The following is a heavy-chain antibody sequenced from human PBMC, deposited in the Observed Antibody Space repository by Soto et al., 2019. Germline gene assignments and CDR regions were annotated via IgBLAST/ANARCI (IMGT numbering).Heavy chain of an antibody. CDR3: ARIIAAAGGRRYFDL. D-gene: IGHD6-13*01. CDR1: GFTFSVYY. V-gene: IGHV3-11*05. CDR2: INSSSSYT. J-gene: IGHJ2*01. Sequence: QVQLVESGGGLVKPGGSLRLSCAASGFTFSVYYMSWIRQAPGKGLEWVSYINSSSSYTNYADSVKGRFTISRDNAKNSLYLQMNSLRAEDTAIYYCARIIAAAGGRRYFDLWGRGTLVTASS.